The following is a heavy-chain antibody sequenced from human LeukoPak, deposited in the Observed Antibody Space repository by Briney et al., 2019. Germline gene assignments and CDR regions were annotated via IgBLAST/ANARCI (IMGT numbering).Heavy chain of an antibody. J-gene: IGHJ5*02. V-gene: IGHV1-69*04. D-gene: IGHD2-15*01. CDR3: ARGKVVAATTGNWFDP. CDR2: IIPILGIA. CDR1: GGTFSSYA. Sequence: SVTVSCTASGGTFSSYAISWVRQAPGQGLEWMGRIIPILGIANYAQKFQGRVTITADKSTSTAYMELGSLRSEDTAVYYCARGKVVAATTGNWFDPWGQGTLVTVSS.